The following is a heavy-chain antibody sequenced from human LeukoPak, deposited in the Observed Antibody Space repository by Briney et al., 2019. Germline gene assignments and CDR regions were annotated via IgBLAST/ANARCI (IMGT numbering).Heavy chain of an antibody. J-gene: IGHJ3*02. CDR3: ARTLNYYDSSGYSLGAFDI. CDR2: IYYSGST. Sequence: PSETLSLTCTISDGSISSYYWNWIRQSPGKGLEWIGYIYYSGSTNYNPSLKSRVTISVDTSKNQFSLKLSSVTAADTAVYYCARTLNYYDSSGYSLGAFDIWGQGTMVTVSS. D-gene: IGHD3-22*01. CDR1: DGSISSYY. V-gene: IGHV4-59*01.